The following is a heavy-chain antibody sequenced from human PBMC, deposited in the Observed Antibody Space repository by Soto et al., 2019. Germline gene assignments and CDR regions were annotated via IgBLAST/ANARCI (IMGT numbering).Heavy chain of an antibody. CDR1: GFTFTSYA. CDR3: AQREQHFFSDY. D-gene: IGHD1-1*01. V-gene: IGHV3-23*01. CDR2: ISGSGGST. Sequence: GGSLRLSCAASGFTFTSYAMNWVRQAPGKGLEWVSAISGSGGSTYYADSVKGRFTISRDNSKNTVYLQMNSLRAEDTAVYYCAQREQHFFSDYWGQGTLVTVSS. J-gene: IGHJ4*02.